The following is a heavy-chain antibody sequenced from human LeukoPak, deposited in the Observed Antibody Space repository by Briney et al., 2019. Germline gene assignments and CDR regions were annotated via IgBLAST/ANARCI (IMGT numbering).Heavy chain of an antibody. J-gene: IGHJ4*02. CDR3: ARRDSSGYQFDY. CDR2: IYFSGSI. D-gene: IGHD3-22*01. CDR1: GGSISSSSYY. Sequence: SETLSLTCTVSGGSISSSSYYWGWIRQPPGKGLEWIGNIYFSGSIYYNPSLKSRVTISVDTSKNQFSLKLSSVTAADTAVYYCARRDSSGYQFDYWGQGTLITVSS. V-gene: IGHV4-39*01.